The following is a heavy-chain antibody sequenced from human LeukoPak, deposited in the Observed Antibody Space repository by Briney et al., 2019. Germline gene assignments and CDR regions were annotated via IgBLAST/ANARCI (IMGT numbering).Heavy chain of an antibody. Sequence: SETLSLTCPVSGDSFTKYYWNWIRQAPGKGLEWIGYVSGSGSTKYNPSLKSRVSMSADTSKNQLSLLLASLSAADTAVYYCVRARGYFVPDSWGPGTLVTVSS. D-gene: IGHD3-22*01. CDR2: VSGSGST. CDR1: GDSFTKYY. V-gene: IGHV4-59*01. CDR3: VRARGYFVPDS. J-gene: IGHJ4*02.